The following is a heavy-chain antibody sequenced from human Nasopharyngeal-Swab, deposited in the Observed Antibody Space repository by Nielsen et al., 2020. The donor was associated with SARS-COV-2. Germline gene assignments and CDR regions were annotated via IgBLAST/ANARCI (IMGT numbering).Heavy chain of an antibody. D-gene: IGHD3-16*01. J-gene: IGHJ3*01. CDR3: ARVSGGSLKNSFDL. CDR2: ISGNGDRT. V-gene: IGHV3-64*02. CDR1: GFIFSHYG. Sequence: GESLKISCAAPGFIFSHYGIHWVRQAPGKGLEYLSTISGNGDRTYYAESVKGRFTISRDDSKNTMYLQMGSLRVEDTAVYYCARVSGGSLKNSFDLWGQGTRVTVSS.